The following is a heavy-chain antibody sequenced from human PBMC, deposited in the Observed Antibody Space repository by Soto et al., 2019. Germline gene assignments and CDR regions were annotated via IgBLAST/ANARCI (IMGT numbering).Heavy chain of an antibody. V-gene: IGHV1-3*01. Sequence: QVQLVQSGAEVKKPGASVKVSCKASGDTFTSYAMHWVRQAPVQRLEWMGWINAGKGNTKYSQKFQGRVTITRDTSASTAYMELSSLRSEDTAVYYCGSGSALNWFDPWGQGTLVTVSS. J-gene: IGHJ5*02. CDR2: INAGKGNT. CDR1: GDTFTSYA. CDR3: GSGSALNWFDP. D-gene: IGHD3-22*01.